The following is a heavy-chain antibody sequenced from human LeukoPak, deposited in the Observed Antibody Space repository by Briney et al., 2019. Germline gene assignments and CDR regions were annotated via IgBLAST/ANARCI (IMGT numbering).Heavy chain of an antibody. CDR2: IYYSGST. V-gene: IGHV4-59*08. CDR3: ARAFSGWSLYYYYGMDV. D-gene: IGHD6-19*01. J-gene: IGHJ6*02. CDR1: GGSISSYY. Sequence: PSETLSLTCTVSGGSISSYYWSWIRQPPGKGLEWIGYIYYSGSTNYNPSLKSRVTISVDTSKNQFSLKLSSVTAADTAVYYCARAFSGWSLYYYYGMDVWGQGTTVTVSS.